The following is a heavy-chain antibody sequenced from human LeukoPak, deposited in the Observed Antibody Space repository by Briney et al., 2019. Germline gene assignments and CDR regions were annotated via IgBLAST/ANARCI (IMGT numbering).Heavy chain of an antibody. CDR3: ARWAAQTRGFDY. V-gene: IGHV3-7*01. CDR1: GFTFSNHW. Sequence: PGGSLRLSCGASGFTFSNHWMRWVRQAPRRGLEWVANIIQDGSQKYYVDSVKGRFAISRDNDKNSLYLQMNSLRDEDSAVYYCARWAAQTRGFDYWGQGALVTVSS. CDR2: IIQDGSQK. J-gene: IGHJ4*02. D-gene: IGHD3-10*01.